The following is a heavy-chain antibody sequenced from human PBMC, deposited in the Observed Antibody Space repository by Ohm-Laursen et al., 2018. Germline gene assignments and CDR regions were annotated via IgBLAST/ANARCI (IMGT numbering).Heavy chain of an antibody. Sequence: SLRLSCEASGFTFSSYAMSWVRQAPGKGLEWVSAISGSGGSTYYADSVKGRFTISRDNSKNTLYLQMNSLRAEDTAVYYCAKDKVIVVPTPSYYFDYWGQGTLVTVSS. V-gene: IGHV3-23*01. D-gene: IGHD2-2*01. CDR1: GFTFSSYA. CDR3: AKDKVIVVPTPSYYFDY. J-gene: IGHJ4*02. CDR2: ISGSGGST.